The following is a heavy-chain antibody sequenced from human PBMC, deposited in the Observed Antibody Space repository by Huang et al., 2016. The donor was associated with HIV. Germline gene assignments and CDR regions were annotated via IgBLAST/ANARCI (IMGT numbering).Heavy chain of an antibody. CDR1: GASIGSARYY. V-gene: IGHV4-39*01. Sequence: QLQESGPGLVKPSETLSLTCSVSGASIGSARYYWGWLRQAPGKGLEWIGRGYSSGCTYYMPALKGRVTLSVDTSKNQFSLRLTSVTAADTGVYYCARPLVITATGAFDIWGQGTMVTISS. CDR2: GYSSGCT. CDR3: ARPLVITATGAFDI. J-gene: IGHJ3*02. D-gene: IGHD2-15*01.